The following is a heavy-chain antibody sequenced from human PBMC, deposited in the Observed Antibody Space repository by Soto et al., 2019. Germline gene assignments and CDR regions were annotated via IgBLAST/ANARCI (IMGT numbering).Heavy chain of an antibody. V-gene: IGHV1-46*01. CDR2: INPSGGST. CDR1: GYTFTGYY. CDR3: ARISTSLDYFDY. Sequence: ASVKVSCKASGYTFTGYYMHWVRQAPGQGLEWMGIINPSGGSTSYAQKFQGRVTMTRDTSTSTAYMELSSLRSEDTAVYYCARISTSLDYFDYWGQGTLVTVSS. J-gene: IGHJ4*02. D-gene: IGHD6-6*01.